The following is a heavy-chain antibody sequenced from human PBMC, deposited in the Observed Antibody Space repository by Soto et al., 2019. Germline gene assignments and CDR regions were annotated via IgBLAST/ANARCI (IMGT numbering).Heavy chain of an antibody. Sequence: PSETLSLTCIVSDASITRVGYYWSRLRTKPGKGLEWIWHIYYSGHTYYDLSLGSRLTISVDTSKNQFSLMLTSVTAEDTAVYYCARTVGSVSPDFDSWGQGTRVTVS. D-gene: IGHD3-10*01. V-gene: IGHV4-31*03. CDR3: ARTVGSVSPDFDS. J-gene: IGHJ4*02. CDR2: IYYSGHT. CDR1: DASITRVGYY.